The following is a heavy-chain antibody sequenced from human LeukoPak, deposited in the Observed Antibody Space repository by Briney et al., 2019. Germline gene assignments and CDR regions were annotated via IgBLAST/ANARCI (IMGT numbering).Heavy chain of an antibody. CDR1: GFTFSSYG. D-gene: IGHD3-10*01. V-gene: IGHV3-23*01. CDR2: ISGSGGST. CDR3: AKDPYGSGSYYPSRISN. J-gene: IGHJ4*02. Sequence: GGSLRLSCAASGFTFSSYGMHWVRQAPGKGLEWVSAISGSGGSTYYADSVKGRFTISRDNSKNTLYLQMNSLRAEDTAVYYCAKDPYGSGSYYPSRISNWGQGTLVTVSS.